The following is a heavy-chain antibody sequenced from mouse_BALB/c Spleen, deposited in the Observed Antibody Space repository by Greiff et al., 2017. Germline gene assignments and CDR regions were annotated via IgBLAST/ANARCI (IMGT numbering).Heavy chain of an antibody. J-gene: IGHJ2*01. CDR3: ARGVHFDY. CDR2: ISYDGSN. CDR1: GYSITSGYY. Sequence: EVQLQESGPGLVKPSQSLSLTCSVTGYSITSGYYWTWIRQFPGNKLEWMGYISYDGSNNYNPSLKNRISITRDTSKNQFFLKLNSVTTEDTATYYCARGVHFDYWGQGTTLTVSS. V-gene: IGHV3-6*02.